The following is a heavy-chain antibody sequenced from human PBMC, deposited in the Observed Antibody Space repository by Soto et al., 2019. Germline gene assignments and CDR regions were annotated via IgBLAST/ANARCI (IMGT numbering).Heavy chain of an antibody. V-gene: IGHV6-1*01. CDR1: GDSFSSNSAA. Sequence: QTLSLTCAISGDSFSSNSAALNWIRQSPSRGLEWLGRTYYRSKWYNDYAVSVKSRITINPDTSKNQFSLQLNSVTPEDTAVYYCARGVVVAATGYYYYGMDVWGQGTTVTVSS. J-gene: IGHJ6*02. CDR2: TYYRSKWYN. D-gene: IGHD2-15*01. CDR3: ARGVVVAATGYYYYGMDV.